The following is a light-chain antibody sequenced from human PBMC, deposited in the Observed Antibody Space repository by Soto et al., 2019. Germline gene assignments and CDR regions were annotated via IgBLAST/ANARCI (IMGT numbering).Light chain of an antibody. CDR2: DAS. CDR3: QQRASLPLT. Sequence: EFVLTQSPATLSLSPGERATLSCRASQSITTYVAWYQQKPGQPPRLLIYDASKRAPGVPARFSGSGSGTEFTLNLSSLQPEDFGVYYCQQRASLPLTVGPGTKLDI. CDR1: QSITTY. V-gene: IGKV3-11*01. J-gene: IGKJ3*01.